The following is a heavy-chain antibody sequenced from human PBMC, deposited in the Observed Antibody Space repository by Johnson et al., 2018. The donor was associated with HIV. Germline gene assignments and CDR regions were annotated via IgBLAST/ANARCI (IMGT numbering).Heavy chain of an antibody. Sequence: MLLVESGGDVVRPGGSLRLSCAASGFTFDDYDMTWVRQPPGKGLEWVSGITWNGGSTGYAESVKGRFTISRDNAKKSLFLEMNSLRAEDTAFYYCARATFYFDLSGYLTRPRAFYMWGQGTMVTVSS. CDR1: GFTFDDYD. CDR3: ARATFYFDLSGYLTRPRAFYM. V-gene: IGHV3-20*04. D-gene: IGHD3-22*01. CDR2: ITWNGGST. J-gene: IGHJ3*02.